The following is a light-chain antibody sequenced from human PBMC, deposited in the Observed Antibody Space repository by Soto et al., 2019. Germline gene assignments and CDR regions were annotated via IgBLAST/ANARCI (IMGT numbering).Light chain of an antibody. Sequence: EIVMTQSPATLSVSPGERATLSCRASQSVSSNLAWYQQKPGQAPRVFIYGASTRATGIPARFSGSGSGTEFTLTISSLQSEDFAVYYCQQYNNWPRTFGQGTKVDIK. CDR3: QQYNNWPRT. V-gene: IGKV3-15*01. CDR2: GAS. J-gene: IGKJ1*01. CDR1: QSVSSN.